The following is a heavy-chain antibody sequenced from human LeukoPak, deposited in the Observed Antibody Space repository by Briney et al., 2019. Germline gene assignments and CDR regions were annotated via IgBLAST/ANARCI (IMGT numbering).Heavy chain of an antibody. V-gene: IGHV4-59*01. D-gene: IGHD5-12*01. CDR3: ARGRGLRFPFDY. Sequence: SETLSLTCTVSGGSISSYYWSWIRQPPGKGLEWIGYIYYSGSTNYNPSLNSRVTISVDTSKNQFSLKLSSVTAADTAVYYCARGRGLRFPFDYWGQGTLVTVSS. CDR1: GGSISSYY. CDR2: IYYSGST. J-gene: IGHJ4*02.